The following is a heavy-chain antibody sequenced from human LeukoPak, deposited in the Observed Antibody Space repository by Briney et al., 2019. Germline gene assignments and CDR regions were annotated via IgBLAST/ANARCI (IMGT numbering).Heavy chain of an antibody. CDR1: GYTFTSYG. CDR2: ISAYNGNT. CDR3: ARDDYYDSSGPFDY. Sequence: APVKVSCKASGYTFTSYGISWVRQAPGQGLEWMGWISAYNGNTNYAQKLQGRVTMTTDTSTSTAYMELRSLRSDDTAVYYCARDDYYDSSGPFDYWGQGTLVTVSS. D-gene: IGHD3-22*01. J-gene: IGHJ4*02. V-gene: IGHV1-18*01.